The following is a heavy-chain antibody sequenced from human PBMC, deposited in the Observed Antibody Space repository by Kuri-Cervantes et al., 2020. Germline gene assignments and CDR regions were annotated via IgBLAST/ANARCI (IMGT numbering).Heavy chain of an antibody. CDR2: ISSSSSYI. J-gene: IGHJ4*02. Sequence: GESLKISCAASGFTFSSYSMNWVRQAPGKGLEWVSSISSSSSYIYYADSVKGRFTISRDNAKNSLYLQMNSLRADDTAVYYCAREGGLGYCRGGSCYYDYWGQGTLVTVSS. D-gene: IGHD2-15*01. CDR3: AREGGLGYCRGGSCYYDY. CDR1: GFTFSSYS. V-gene: IGHV3-21*01.